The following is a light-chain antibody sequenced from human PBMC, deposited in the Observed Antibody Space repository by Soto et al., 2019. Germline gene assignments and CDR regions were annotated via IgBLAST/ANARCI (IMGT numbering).Light chain of an antibody. Sequence: QSVLSQPASVSGSPGQSITISCTGTSSDVGGYGYVSWYQQHPGKAPKLMIYEVSDRPSGVSNRFSGFKSGNTASLTISGLQTEDEADYYCSSYTSSATGVFGGGTKLTVL. CDR3: SSYTSSATGV. V-gene: IGLV2-14*01. CDR2: EVS. CDR1: SSDVGGYGY. J-gene: IGLJ3*02.